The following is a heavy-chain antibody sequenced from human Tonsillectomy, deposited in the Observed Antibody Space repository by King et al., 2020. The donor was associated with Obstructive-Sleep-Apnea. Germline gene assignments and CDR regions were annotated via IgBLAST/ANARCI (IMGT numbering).Heavy chain of an antibody. CDR2: IWYDGSNK. Sequence: VQLVESGGGVVQPGRSLRLSCAASGFTFSSYGMHWVRQAPGKGLEWVAVIWYDGSNKYYADSVKGRFTISRDNSKNTLYLQMNSMRAEDTAVYYCAREGGLTTVTPFYFDYWGQGTLVTVSS. V-gene: IGHV3-33*01. D-gene: IGHD4-17*01. CDR1: GFTFSSYG. J-gene: IGHJ4*02. CDR3: AREGGLTTVTPFYFDY.